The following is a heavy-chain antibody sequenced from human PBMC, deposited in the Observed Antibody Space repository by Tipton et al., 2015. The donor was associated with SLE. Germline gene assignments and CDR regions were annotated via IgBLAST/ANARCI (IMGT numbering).Heavy chain of an antibody. CDR1: GGSISSSSYY. Sequence: TLSLTCTVSGGSISSSSYYWGWIRQPPGKGLEWIGSIYYSGSTYYNPSLKSRVTISVDTSKNQFSLKLSSVTAADTAVYYCAKSVSGWYFYGMDVWGQGTTVTVSS. CDR2: IYYSGST. V-gene: IGHV4-39*07. J-gene: IGHJ6*02. D-gene: IGHD6-19*01. CDR3: AKSVSGWYFYGMDV.